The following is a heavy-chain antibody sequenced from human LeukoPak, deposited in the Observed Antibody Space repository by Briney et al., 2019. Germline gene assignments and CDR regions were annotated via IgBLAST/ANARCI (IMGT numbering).Heavy chain of an antibody. V-gene: IGHV3-30*02. CDR2: IRFDGRNK. CDR1: GFTFSNYG. J-gene: IGHJ4*02. Sequence: GGSLRLSCAASGFTFSNYGIHWVRQAPGKGLEWVAFIRFDGRNKYYADSVQGRFTISRDNSKNTLYLQMNSLRAEDSAVYYCARDGGISGWENHGEGYFDYWGQGTLVTVSS. CDR3: ARDGGISGWENHGEGYFDY. D-gene: IGHD6-19*01.